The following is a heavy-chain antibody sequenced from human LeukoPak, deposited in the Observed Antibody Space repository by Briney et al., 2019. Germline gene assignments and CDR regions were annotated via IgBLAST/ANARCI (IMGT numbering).Heavy chain of an antibody. D-gene: IGHD2-2*01. J-gene: IGHJ6*02. Sequence: GGSLRLSCAASGFTFSSYGMHWVRQAPGKGLEWVAVISYDGSNKYYADSVKGRFTISRDNSKNTLYLQMNSLRAEDTAVYYSAKDCCSSSSCYGYYYYGMDVWGQGTTVTVSS. CDR1: GFTFSSYG. CDR3: AKDCCSSSSCYGYYYYGMDV. CDR2: ISYDGSNK. V-gene: IGHV3-30*18.